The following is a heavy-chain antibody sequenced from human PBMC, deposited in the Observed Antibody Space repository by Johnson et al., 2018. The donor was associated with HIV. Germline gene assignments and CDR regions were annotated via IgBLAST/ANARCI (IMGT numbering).Heavy chain of an antibody. CDR2: IKQDGSEK. Sequence: VQLVESGGGLVKPGGSLRLSCAASGFTFSSYWMSWVRQAPGKGLEWVANIKQDGSEKYYVDSVKGRFTISRDNAKNSLYLQMNSLRAEDTGVYYCAKPPSMGADAFDIWGQGTMVTVSS. CDR1: GFTFSSYW. D-gene: IGHD3-16*01. CDR3: AKPPSMGADAFDI. V-gene: IGHV3-7*01. J-gene: IGHJ3*02.